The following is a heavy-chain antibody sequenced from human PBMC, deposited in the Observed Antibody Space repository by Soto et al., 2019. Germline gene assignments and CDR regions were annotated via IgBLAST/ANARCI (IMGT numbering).Heavy chain of an antibody. V-gene: IGHV3-15*01. D-gene: IGHD3-22*01. CDR2: IKSKTDGGAT. Sequence: GASLRLSCAASGFTFSNAWMSCVRQAPGKGLEWFVRIKSKTDGGATDYAAPVKGRFTISRDDSKNTLYLQMNSLKTEDTAVYYCTTETRNYDSSGYFDAFDIWGQGTMVTVSS. CDR1: GFTFSNAW. J-gene: IGHJ3*02. CDR3: TTETRNYDSSGYFDAFDI.